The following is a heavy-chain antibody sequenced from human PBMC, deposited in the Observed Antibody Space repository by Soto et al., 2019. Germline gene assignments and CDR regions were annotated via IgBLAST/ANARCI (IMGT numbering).Heavy chain of an antibody. CDR2: ISHDGSVT. CDR3: AKDWGSSGWYNWFDP. Sequence: QVQMVESGGGVVQPGTSLRLSCATSGFTFSPSGMHWVRQAPGKGLEWVAMISHDGSVTYYTDSVQGRFTISRDTPKNTLYLQMNSLRDEDTAIYYCAKDWGSSGWYNWFDPWGQGTRVTVS. CDR1: GFTFSPSG. D-gene: IGHD6-13*01. V-gene: IGHV3-30*18. J-gene: IGHJ5*02.